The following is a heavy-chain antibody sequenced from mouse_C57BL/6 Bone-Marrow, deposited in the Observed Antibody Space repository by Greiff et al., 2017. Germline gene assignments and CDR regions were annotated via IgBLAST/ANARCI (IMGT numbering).Heavy chain of an antibody. D-gene: IGHD1-1*01. V-gene: IGHV1-81*01. J-gene: IGHJ3*01. Sequence: VQLQQSGAELARPGASVKLSCKASGYTFTSYGISWVKQRTGQGLEWIGEIYPRSGNTYYNEKFKGKATLTADKSSSTAYMELRSLTSEVSAVXFCARVHYYGSRRWFAYWGQGTLVTVSA. CDR2: IYPRSGNT. CDR3: ARVHYYGSRRWFAY. CDR1: GYTFTSYG.